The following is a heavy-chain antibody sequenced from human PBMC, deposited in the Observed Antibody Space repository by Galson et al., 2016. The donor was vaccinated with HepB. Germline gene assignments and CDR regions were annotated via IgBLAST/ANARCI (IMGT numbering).Heavy chain of an antibody. CDR3: ARDRVVDASGDYPDALDF. CDR1: GYTFSFYA. D-gene: IGHD2-8*02. J-gene: IGHJ3*01. V-gene: IGHV3-30-3*01. Sequence: SLRLSCAASGYTFSFYAFHWVRQAPGKGLEWVAVISYDGSNQNYAGSVKGRFTITREDSKKEVYLQMSNLRVEDTAVYYCARDRVVDASGDYPDALDFWGRGTMVTVAS. CDR2: ISYDGSNQ.